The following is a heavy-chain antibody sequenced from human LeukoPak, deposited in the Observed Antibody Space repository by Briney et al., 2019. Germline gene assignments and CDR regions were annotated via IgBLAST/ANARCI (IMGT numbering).Heavy chain of an antibody. CDR2: IKQVGSER. CDR1: GFSFSSYW. CDR3: ARATPHFDY. Sequence: GGSLRLSCAASGFSFSSYWMSWVRQAPGKGLEWVANIKQVGSERYFMDSVKGRFTISRDNARNSLYLQINSLRVDDTAVYYCARATPHFDYWGQGTLLTVSS. V-gene: IGHV3-7*03. J-gene: IGHJ4*02.